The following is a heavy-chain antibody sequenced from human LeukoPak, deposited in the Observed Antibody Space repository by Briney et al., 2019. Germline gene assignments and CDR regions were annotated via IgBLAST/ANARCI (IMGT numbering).Heavy chain of an antibody. J-gene: IGHJ5*02. D-gene: IGHD4-23*01. CDR2: ISYDGSNK. CDR1: GFTFSSYA. CDR3: ARDKAGNSYNWFDP. Sequence: GGSLRLSCAASGFTFSSYAMHWVRQAPGKGLAWVAVISYDGSNKYYADSVKGRFTISRDNSKNTLYLQMNSLRAEDTAVYYCARDKAGNSYNWFDPWGQGTLVTVSS. V-gene: IGHV3-30-3*01.